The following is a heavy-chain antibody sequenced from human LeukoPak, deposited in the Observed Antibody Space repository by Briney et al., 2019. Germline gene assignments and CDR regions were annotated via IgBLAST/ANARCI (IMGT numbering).Heavy chain of an antibody. CDR2: MNPNSGNT. CDR1: GYTFTSYD. CDR3: ARTPTRNYDFWSGDAFDI. D-gene: IGHD3-3*01. Sequence: ASVKVSCKASGYTFTSYDINWGRQATGQGLEWMGWMNPNSGNTGYAQKFQGRVTMTRNTSISTAYMELSSLRSEDTAVYYCARTPTRNYDFWSGDAFDIWGQGTMVTVSS. V-gene: IGHV1-8*01. J-gene: IGHJ3*02.